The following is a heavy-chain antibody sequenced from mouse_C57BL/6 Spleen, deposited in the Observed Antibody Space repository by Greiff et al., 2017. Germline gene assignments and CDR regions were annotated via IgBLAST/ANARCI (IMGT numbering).Heavy chain of an antibody. CDR3: ARWCDGCSGCDVDY. CDR2: IYPGSGST. CDR1: GYTFTSYW. Sequence: QVQLQQSGAELVKPGASVKMSCKASGYTFTSYWITWVKQRPGQGLEWIGDIYPGSGSTNYNEKFKSKATLTADTSSSTAYMQLSSLTSEDSAVYYCARWCDGCSGCDVDYWGQGTSVTVSS. V-gene: IGHV1-55*01. J-gene: IGHJ4*01. D-gene: IGHD2-3*01.